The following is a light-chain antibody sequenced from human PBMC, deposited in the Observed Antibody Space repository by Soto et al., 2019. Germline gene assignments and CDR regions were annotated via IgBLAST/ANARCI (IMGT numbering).Light chain of an antibody. V-gene: IGKV3-15*01. CDR2: GAS. CDR1: QSVSSY. CDR3: QQYNNWPRT. Sequence: EILMTQSPATLSVSPGERVTLSCRASQSVSSYLAWYQQKPGQPPRLLIYGASTRATGIPARFSGSGSGTEFTLTIGSLQSEDFAVYYCQQYNNWPRTFGQGTKGDIK. J-gene: IGKJ1*01.